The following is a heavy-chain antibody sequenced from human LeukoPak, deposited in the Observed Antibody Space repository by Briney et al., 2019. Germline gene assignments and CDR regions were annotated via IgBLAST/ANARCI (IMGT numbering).Heavy chain of an antibody. V-gene: IGHV3-7*01. J-gene: IGHJ4*02. D-gene: IGHD3-22*01. CDR1: GFTFNSNG. CDR3: ARDKYYDRYFDA. Sequence: GGSLRLSCVASGFTFNSNGMSWVRQAPGKGLEWVANIKQDGSEKYYVDSVKGRFTISRDNAQNSVSLQMNSLRAEDTAMYYCARDKYYDRYFDAWGQGILVTVSS. CDR2: IKQDGSEK.